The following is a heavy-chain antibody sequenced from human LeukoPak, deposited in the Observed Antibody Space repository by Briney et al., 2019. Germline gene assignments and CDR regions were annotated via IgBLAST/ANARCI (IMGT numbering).Heavy chain of an antibody. CDR1: GFTFSTNT. D-gene: IGHD1-26*01. V-gene: IGHV3-21*01. CDR2: ISSGSRDI. Sequence: GGSLRLSCVVSGFTFSTNTMNWVRRAPGKGLEWVSSISSGSRDIYYADSLKGRFTISRDNAKNSLYLQLNSLRAEDTAVYYCARESGGDLGEAFDIWGQGTMVTVSS. J-gene: IGHJ3*02. CDR3: ARESGGDLGEAFDI.